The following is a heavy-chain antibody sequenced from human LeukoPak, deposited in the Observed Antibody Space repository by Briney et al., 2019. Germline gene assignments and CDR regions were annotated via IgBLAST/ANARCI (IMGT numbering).Heavy chain of an antibody. V-gene: IGHV3-23*01. CDR1: GFTFSNYA. J-gene: IGHJ3*01. D-gene: IGHD4-17*01. CDR3: ARDPNGDYIGAFEF. Sequence: GGSLRLSCVASGFTFSNYAVMWVRQAPGQGLEWVSAITGGGTTRYADSVKGRLTISRDNSKNTLYPQMNSLRVEDTAQYFCARDPNGDYIGAFEFWGQGTGVTVSS. CDR2: ITGGGTT.